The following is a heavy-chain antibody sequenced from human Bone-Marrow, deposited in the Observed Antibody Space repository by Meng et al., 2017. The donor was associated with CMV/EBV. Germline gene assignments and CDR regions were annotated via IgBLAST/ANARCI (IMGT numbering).Heavy chain of an antibody. CDR2: IYYSGST. V-gene: IGHV4-61*01. D-gene: IGHD2-2*01. J-gene: IGHJ4*02. CDR3: ARVKGYCSSTSCSSPIDY. CDR1: GGSVSSGSYY. Sequence: GSLRLSCTVSGGSVSSGSYYWSWIRQPPGKGLEWIGYIYYSGSTNYNPSLKSGVTISVDTSKNQFSLKLSSVTAADTAVYYCARVKGYCSSTSCSSPIDYWGQGTLVTVSS.